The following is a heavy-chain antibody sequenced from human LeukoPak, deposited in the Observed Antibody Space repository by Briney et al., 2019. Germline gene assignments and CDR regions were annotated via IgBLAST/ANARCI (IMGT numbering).Heavy chain of an antibody. D-gene: IGHD1-14*01. CDR2: MNPNSGNT. Sequence: ASVKVSCKASGFTFTSYDINWVRQATGQGLEWMGWMNPNSGNTGYAQKFQGRVTITRNTSISTAYMELSSLRSGDTAVYYCTRGRRYNDYWGQGTLVTVSS. CDR1: GFTFTSYD. V-gene: IGHV1-8*03. CDR3: TRGRRYNDY. J-gene: IGHJ4*02.